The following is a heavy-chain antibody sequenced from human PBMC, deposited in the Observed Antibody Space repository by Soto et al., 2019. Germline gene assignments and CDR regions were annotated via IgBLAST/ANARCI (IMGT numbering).Heavy chain of an antibody. CDR3: AKSLNYYGSGSSPLDY. V-gene: IGHV3-30*18. J-gene: IGHJ4*02. CDR2: ISYDGSNK. Sequence: GGSLRLSCAASGFTFSSYGMHWVRQAPGKGLEWVAVISYDGSNKYYADSVKGRFTISRDNSKNTLYLQMNSLRAEDTAVYYCAKSLNYYGSGSSPLDYWGQGTLVTVSS. CDR1: GFTFSSYG. D-gene: IGHD3-10*01.